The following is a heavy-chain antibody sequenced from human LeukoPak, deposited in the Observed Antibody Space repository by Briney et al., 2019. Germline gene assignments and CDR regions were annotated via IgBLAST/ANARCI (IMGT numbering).Heavy chain of an antibody. CDR1: GGSFSGYY. V-gene: IGHV4-34*01. D-gene: IGHD4-11*01. J-gene: IGHJ4*02. CDR2: INHSGST. Sequence: SETLPLTCAVYGGSFSGYYWSWIRQPPGKGLEWIGEINHSGSTNYNPSLKSRVTISVDTSKNQFSLKLSSVTAADTAVYYCARRREVTLDYWGQGTLVTVSS. CDR3: ARRREVTLDY.